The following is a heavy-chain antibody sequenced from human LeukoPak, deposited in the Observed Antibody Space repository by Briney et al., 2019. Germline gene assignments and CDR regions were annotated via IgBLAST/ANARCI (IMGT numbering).Heavy chain of an antibody. CDR1: GVSINTCCYY. J-gene: IGHJ4*02. CDR2: KYYSGST. Sequence: PSETLSLTCAVSGVSINTCCYYWTWIRQPPGKGLEWIGYKYYSGSTRYNSSLRSRLTISLDTSKNQFSLRLTSVTAADTAVYYCARGRSYGFDFDSWGQGTLVIGSS. CDR3: ARGRSYGFDFDS. D-gene: IGHD5-18*01. V-gene: IGHV4-61*01.